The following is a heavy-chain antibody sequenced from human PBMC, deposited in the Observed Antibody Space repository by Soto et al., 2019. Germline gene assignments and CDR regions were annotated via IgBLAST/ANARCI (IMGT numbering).Heavy chain of an antibody. CDR3: ARGGSRRGWVDP. Sequence: QVQLVQSGAEVKKPGASVKVSSKASGYTFTSYGISWVRQAPGQGLEWMGWISAFNGNTNYAQKLQGRVTMTTDTAASTGYMELRSLRADDTSVYYCARGGSRRGWVDPWGQGTLGTVSS. CDR2: ISAFNGNT. D-gene: IGHD6-13*01. J-gene: IGHJ5*02. V-gene: IGHV1-18*01. CDR1: GYTFTSYG.